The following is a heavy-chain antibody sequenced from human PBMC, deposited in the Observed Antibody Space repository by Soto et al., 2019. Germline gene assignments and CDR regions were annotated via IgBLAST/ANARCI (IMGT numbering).Heavy chain of an antibody. D-gene: IGHD2-2*01. Sequence: EVQLVESGGGLVQPGGSLRLSCAASGFTLSNYWMHWARQAPGRGLVWVSRISSDGSSTNYADSVKGRFTISRDNAKNTLHLQRNSLRAEYTAVYYCARVPYCSSSSCYSYFDSWGQGTLVTVSS. CDR1: GFTLSNYW. V-gene: IGHV3-74*01. CDR3: ARVPYCSSSSCYSYFDS. CDR2: ISSDGSST. J-gene: IGHJ4*02.